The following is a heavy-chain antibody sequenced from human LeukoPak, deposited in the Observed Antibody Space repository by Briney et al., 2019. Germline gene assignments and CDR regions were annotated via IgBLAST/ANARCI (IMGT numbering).Heavy chain of an antibody. CDR2: INPNSGGT. V-gene: IGHV1-2*04. Sequence: ASVKDSCKASGYTFTGYYMHWVRQAPGQGLEWMGWINPNSGGTNYAQKFQGWVTMTRDTSISTAYMELSRLRSDDTAVYYCARAAMNLDGYNWWYFDYWGQGTLVTVSS. CDR1: GYTFTGYY. D-gene: IGHD5-24*01. CDR3: ARAAMNLDGYNWWYFDY. J-gene: IGHJ4*02.